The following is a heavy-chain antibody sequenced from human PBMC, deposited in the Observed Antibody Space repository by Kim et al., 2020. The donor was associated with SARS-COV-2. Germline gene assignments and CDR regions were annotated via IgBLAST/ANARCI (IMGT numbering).Heavy chain of an antibody. CDR3: AFYCGGDCYSVDY. J-gene: IGHJ4*02. V-gene: IGHV1-69*01. D-gene: IGHD2-21*02. Sequence: YAQKFQGRVTITADESTSTAYMELSSLRSEDTAVYYCAFYCGGDCYSVDYWGQGTLVTVSS.